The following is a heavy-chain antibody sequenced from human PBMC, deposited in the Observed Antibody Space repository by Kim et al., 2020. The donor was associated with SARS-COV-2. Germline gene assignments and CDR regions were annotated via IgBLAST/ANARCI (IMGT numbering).Heavy chain of an antibody. V-gene: IGHV3-73*01. J-gene: IGHJ6*02. D-gene: IGHD5-18*01. Sequence: GGSLRLSCAASGFTFSGSAMHWVRQASGKGLEWVGRIRSKANSYATAYAAWVKGRFTISRDDSKHTAYLQMSSLKTEDTAVYYCTRRLGVDTAYGMDVWGQGTTVTVSS. CDR2: IRSKANSYAT. CDR1: GFTFSGSA. CDR3: TRRLGVDTAYGMDV.